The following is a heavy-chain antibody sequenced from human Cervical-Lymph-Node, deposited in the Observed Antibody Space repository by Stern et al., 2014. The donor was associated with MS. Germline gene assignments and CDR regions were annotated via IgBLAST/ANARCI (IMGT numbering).Heavy chain of an antibody. V-gene: IGHV1-58*03. J-gene: IGHJ5*02. D-gene: IGHD5-18*01. Sequence: QLVQSGPEVKKPGTSVKVSCKASGITFSQSAVQWLRQARGQRLEWIWGVVGLNGVTNYAQSFQERVTITRDMSTSTVYMELRSLRSEDTAVYYCASERYTYYDDQRPPGGFGPWGQGTLVTVSS. CDR3: ASERYTYYDDQRPPGGFGP. CDR2: VVGLNGVT. CDR1: GITFSQSA.